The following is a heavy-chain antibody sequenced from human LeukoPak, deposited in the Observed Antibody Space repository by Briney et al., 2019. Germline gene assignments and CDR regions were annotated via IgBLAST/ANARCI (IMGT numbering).Heavy chain of an antibody. CDR1: GYTFTGYY. CDR2: INPNSGGT. CDR3: TRDLGGRTFHI. V-gene: IGHV1-2*02. D-gene: IGHD2-15*01. Sequence: ASVKVSCKASGYTFTGYYMHWVRQAPGQGLEGMGWINPNSGGTNYAQQFQGRVTMTRDTSISTAYMELSRLRSDDTAVYYCTRDLGGRTFHIRGQGTMVTVSS. J-gene: IGHJ3*02.